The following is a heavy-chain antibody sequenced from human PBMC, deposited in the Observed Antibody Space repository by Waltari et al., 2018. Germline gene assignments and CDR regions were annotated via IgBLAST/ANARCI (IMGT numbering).Heavy chain of an antibody. CDR3: ARESEVSGWYVS. CDR2: IDSGGDT. CDR1: GFTVTSNY. D-gene: IGHD6-19*01. V-gene: IGHV3-53*02. J-gene: IGHJ4*02. Sequence: EVQLVETGGGLIQPGGSLRLSCAASGFTVTSNYMSWVRQAPGKGLGWVSGIDSGGDTHYPDSVKGRFTISRANSNNTLYLQMNSLRADDTAVYYCARESEVSGWYVSWGQGTLVTVSS.